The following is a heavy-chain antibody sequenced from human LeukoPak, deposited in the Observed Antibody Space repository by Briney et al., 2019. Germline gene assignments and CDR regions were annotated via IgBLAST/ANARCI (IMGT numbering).Heavy chain of an antibody. Sequence: GSLRLSCAASGFTFSSYAMHWVRQAPGKGLEWVAVISYDGSNKYYADSVKGRFTISRDNSKNTLYLQMNSLRAEDTAVYYCAKLVVTAIQMRAFGIWGQGTMVTVSS. CDR1: GFTFSSYA. CDR3: AKLVVTAIQMRAFGI. J-gene: IGHJ3*02. D-gene: IGHD2-21*02. CDR2: ISYDGSNK. V-gene: IGHV3-30-3*02.